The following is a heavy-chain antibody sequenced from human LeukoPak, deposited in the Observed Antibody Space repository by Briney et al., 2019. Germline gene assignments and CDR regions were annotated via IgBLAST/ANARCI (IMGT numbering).Heavy chain of an antibody. J-gene: IGHJ4*02. Sequence: PGGSLRLSCAASGFTSSSYGMHWVRQAPGKGLEWVAFIRYDGSNKYYADSVKGRFTISRDNSKNTLYLQMNSLRAEDTAVYYCAKEKFRGAAVAGPFDYWGQGTLVTVSS. V-gene: IGHV3-30*02. D-gene: IGHD6-19*01. CDR3: AKEKFRGAAVAGPFDY. CDR2: IRYDGSNK. CDR1: GFTSSSYG.